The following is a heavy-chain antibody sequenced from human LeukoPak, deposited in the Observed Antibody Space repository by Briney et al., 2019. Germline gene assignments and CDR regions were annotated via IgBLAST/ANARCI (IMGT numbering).Heavy chain of an antibody. CDR1: GFTFSSYA. J-gene: IGHJ6*02. V-gene: IGHV3-23*01. D-gene: IGHD2-2*01. CDR3: ARHCSSTSCFLGMDA. CDR2: ISGSGGST. Sequence: GGSLRLSCAASGFTFSSYAMSWVRQAPGKGLEWVSAISGSGGSTYYADSVKGRFTISRDNSKNTLYLQMNSLRAEDTAVYYCARHCSSTSCFLGMDAWGQGTTVTVSS.